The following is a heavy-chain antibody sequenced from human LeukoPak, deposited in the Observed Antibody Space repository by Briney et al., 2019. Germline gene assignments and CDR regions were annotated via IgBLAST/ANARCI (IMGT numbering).Heavy chain of an antibody. CDR1: GYTFTNYA. CDR2: INTDNGNT. D-gene: IGHD3-10*01. CDR3: AREFYSSSGSYVWFDP. V-gene: IGHV1-3*03. Sequence: ASVKVSCKASGYTFTNYAMHWVRQAPGQRLEWMGWINTDNGNTKYSQEFQDRVTITRDTSASTAYMELSSLRSEDMAVYYCAREFYSSSGSYVWFDPWGQGTLVSVSS. J-gene: IGHJ5*02.